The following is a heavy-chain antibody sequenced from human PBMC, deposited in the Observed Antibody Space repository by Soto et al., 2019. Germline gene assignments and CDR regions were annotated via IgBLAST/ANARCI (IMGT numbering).Heavy chain of an antibody. CDR2: INPISGGT. CDR1: GYTFSGYYY. J-gene: IGHJ4*02. D-gene: IGHD4-4*01. CDR3: ARRNFDYTNQPSPLTFSDH. V-gene: IGHV1-2*02. Sequence: GASVKVSCKASGYTFSGYYYMHWVRQAPGQGLEWMGWINPISGGTNYAQKFQGRVTMTRDTSISTAYMELSSLSSDDTAVYYCARRNFDYTNQPSPLTFSDHWGQGTLVTVSS.